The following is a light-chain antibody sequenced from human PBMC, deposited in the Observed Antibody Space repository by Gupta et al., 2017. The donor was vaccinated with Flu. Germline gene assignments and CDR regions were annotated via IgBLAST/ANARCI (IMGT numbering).Light chain of an antibody. Sequence: VTPGEPASISCRSSQSLLHSNGYNYLDWYLQKPGQSPQLLIYLGSNRASGVPDRFSGSGSGTDFTLKISSVEAEDVGVYYCRQPLPIPWTFGQGTKVEIK. CDR2: LGS. CDR3: RQPLPIPWT. J-gene: IGKJ1*01. CDR1: QSLLHSNGYNY. V-gene: IGKV2-28*01.